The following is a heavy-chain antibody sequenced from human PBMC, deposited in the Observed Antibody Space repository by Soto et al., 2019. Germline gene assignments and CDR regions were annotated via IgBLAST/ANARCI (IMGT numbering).Heavy chain of an antibody. D-gene: IGHD2-8*01. CDR2: ISYDGSNK. CDR1: GFTFSSYG. CDR3: AKGLMLRGRTGDAFDI. V-gene: IGHV3-30*18. Sequence: PGGSLRLSCAASGFTFSSYGMHWVRQAPGKGLEGVAVISYDGSNKYYADSVKGRFTISRDNSKNTLYLQMNSLRAKDTAVYYCAKGLMLRGRTGDAFDIWGQGTMVTVSS. J-gene: IGHJ3*02.